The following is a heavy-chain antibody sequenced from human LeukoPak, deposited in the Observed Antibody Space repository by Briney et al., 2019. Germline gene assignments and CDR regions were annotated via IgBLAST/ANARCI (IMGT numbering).Heavy chain of an antibody. CDR1: GGTFSSYA. CDR3: AVYCSSTSCYLDY. V-gene: IGHV1-69*01. Sequence: SVKVSCKASGGTFSSYAISWVRQAPGQGLEWMGGIIPIFGTANYAQKFQGRVTITADESTSTAYMELSSLRSEDTAVYYCAVYCSSTSCYLDYWGQGTLVTVSS. J-gene: IGHJ4*02. CDR2: IIPIFGTA. D-gene: IGHD2-2*01.